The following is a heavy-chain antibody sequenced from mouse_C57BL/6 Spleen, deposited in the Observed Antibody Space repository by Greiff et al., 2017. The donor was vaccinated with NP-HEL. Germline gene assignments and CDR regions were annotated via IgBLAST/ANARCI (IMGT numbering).Heavy chain of an antibody. CDR1: GYTFTSYG. D-gene: IGHD3-2*02. CDR2: IYPRSGNT. CDR3: ARSLDSSGPYYFDY. V-gene: IGHV1-81*01. Sequence: VQLQQSGAELARPGASVKLSCKASGYTFTSYGISWVKQRTGQGLEWIGEIYPRSGNTYYNEKFKGKATLTADKSSSTAYMELRSLTSEDSAVYFCARSLDSSGPYYFDYGGQGTTLTVSS. J-gene: IGHJ2*01.